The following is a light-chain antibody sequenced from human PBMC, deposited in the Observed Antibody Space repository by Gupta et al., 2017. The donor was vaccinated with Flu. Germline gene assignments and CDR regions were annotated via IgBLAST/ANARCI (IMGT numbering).Light chain of an antibody. CDR1: TSNVGNNY. CDR3: GTWDRSLNGAV. CDR2: ENN. J-gene: IGLJ3*02. V-gene: IGLV1-51*02. Sequence: KVPISCSGGTSNVGNNYVAWYQQFPGTAPKLLIYENNKRPSGIPERFSCSTSDTSAALDISGLQTGDEANYYCGTWDRSLNGAVFGGGTEVTVL.